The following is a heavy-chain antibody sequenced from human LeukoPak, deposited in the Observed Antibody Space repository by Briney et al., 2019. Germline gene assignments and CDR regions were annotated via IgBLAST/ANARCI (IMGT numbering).Heavy chain of an antibody. J-gene: IGHJ4*02. CDR2: INHCESANWIGEIKHTEST. D-gene: IGHD1-26*01. CDR3: AREGRGSYYGGVSDY. CDR1: CGSFNDYY. V-gene: IGHV4-34*01. Sequence: SETLSLTCAVYCGSFNDYYWPWIGPAPGKGPEGIGEINHCESANWIGEIKHTESTNYNPSLRSRVTISVDSSKNQFSLKLSSVTAADTAVYYCAREGRGSYYGGVSDYWGQGTLVTVSS.